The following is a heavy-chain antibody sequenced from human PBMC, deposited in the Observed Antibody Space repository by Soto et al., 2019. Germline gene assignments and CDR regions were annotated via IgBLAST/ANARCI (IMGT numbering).Heavy chain of an antibody. CDR2: MNPNSGNT. D-gene: IGHD3-3*01. CDR3: ARGNYDFWSGYYAFDI. J-gene: IGHJ3*02. Sequence: GASVKVSCKASGYTFTSYDINWVRQATGQGLERMGWMNPNSGNTGYAQKFQGRVTMTRNTSISTAYMELSSLRSEDTAVYYCARGNYDFWSGYYAFDIWGQGTMVTVSS. V-gene: IGHV1-8*01. CDR1: GYTFTSYD.